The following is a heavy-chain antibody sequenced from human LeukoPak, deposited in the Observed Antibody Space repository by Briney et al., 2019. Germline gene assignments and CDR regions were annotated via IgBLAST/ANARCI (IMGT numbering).Heavy chain of an antibody. D-gene: IGHD2-2*02. V-gene: IGHV3-21*01. CDR3: ARDPRYCSSTSCYRWLVDY. J-gene: IGHJ4*02. CDR1: GLTFSSYS. Sequence: GGSLRLSCAASGLTFSSYSMNWVRQAPGKGLEWVSSISSSSSYIYYADSVKGRFTISRDNAKNLLYLQMNSLRAEDTAVYYCARDPRYCSSTSCYRWLVDYWGQGTLVTVSS. CDR2: ISSSSSYI.